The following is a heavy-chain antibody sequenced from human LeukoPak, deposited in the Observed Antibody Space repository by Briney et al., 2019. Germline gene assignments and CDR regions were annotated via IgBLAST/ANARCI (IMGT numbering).Heavy chain of an antibody. Sequence: PGGSLRLSCSGSGFTFNIYAMHWVRQAPGKGLEYVSAISSNGGATHYADSVKGRFTISRDNAKKSVYLQMDSLRVEDTAVYYCARDQIGSWWGQGTLVIVSS. CDR1: GFTFNIYA. V-gene: IGHV3-64*04. CDR3: ARDQIGSW. CDR2: ISSNGGAT. D-gene: IGHD6-13*01. J-gene: IGHJ4*02.